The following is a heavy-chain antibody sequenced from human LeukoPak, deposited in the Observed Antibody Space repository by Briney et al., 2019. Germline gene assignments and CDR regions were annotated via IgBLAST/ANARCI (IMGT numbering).Heavy chain of an antibody. J-gene: IGHJ5*02. CDR2: IYHSGST. CDR3: ASTDSSGYYYEDRGWFDP. Sequence: SETLSLTCAVSGGSISSSNWWSWVHQPPGKGLEWIGEIYHSGSTNYNPSLKSRVTISVDKSKNQFSLKLSSVTAADTAVYYCASTDSSGYYYEDRGWFDPWGQGTLVTVSS. D-gene: IGHD3-22*01. CDR1: GGSISSSNW. V-gene: IGHV4-4*02.